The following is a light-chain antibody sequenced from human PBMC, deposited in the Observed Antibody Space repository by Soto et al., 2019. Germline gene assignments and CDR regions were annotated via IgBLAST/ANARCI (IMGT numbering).Light chain of an antibody. V-gene: IGLV1-51*01. CDR2: DND. CDR1: SSNIGNNY. Sequence: SVLTQPPSVSAAPGQKVTISCSGSSSNIGNNYVSWYQQLPGTAPKLLIYDNDKRPSGIPDRFSGSKSGTSATLDITGLQTGDEADYYCGTWDSSLSAGVFGGGTKVTVL. CDR3: GTWDSSLSAGV. J-gene: IGLJ3*02.